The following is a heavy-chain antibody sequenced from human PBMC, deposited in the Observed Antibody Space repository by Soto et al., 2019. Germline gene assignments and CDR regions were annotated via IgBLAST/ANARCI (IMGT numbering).Heavy chain of an antibody. CDR3: ARPRPYLGGDCPDS. J-gene: IGHJ4*02. Sequence: EVQLVESGGGLVQPGGSLRLSCAASGFTFSSYWMHWVRKAPGKGLVWVSRINSDGSSTSYADSVKGRFTISRDNAKNTLYLQMYSLRAEDTAVYYCARPRPYLGGDCPDSWGQGTLVTVSS. CDR1: GFTFSSYW. D-gene: IGHD2-21*02. CDR2: INSDGSST. V-gene: IGHV3-74*01.